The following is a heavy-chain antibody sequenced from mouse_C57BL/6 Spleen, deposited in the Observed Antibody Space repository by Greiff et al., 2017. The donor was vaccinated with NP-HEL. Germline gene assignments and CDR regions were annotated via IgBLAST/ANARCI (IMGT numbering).Heavy chain of an antibody. CDR2: INPSSGYT. CDR1: GYTFTSYT. V-gene: IGHV1-4*01. Sequence: QVQLQQSGAELARPGASVKMSCKASGYTFTSYTMHWVKQRPGQGLEWIGYINPSSGYTKYNQKFKDKATFTADKSSSTAYMQISSLTSEDAAVYYCARSDSYAMDYWGQGTSVTVSS. J-gene: IGHJ4*01. CDR3: ARSDSYAMDY.